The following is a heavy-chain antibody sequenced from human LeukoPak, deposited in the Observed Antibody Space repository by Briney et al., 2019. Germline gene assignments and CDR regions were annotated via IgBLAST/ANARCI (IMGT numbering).Heavy chain of an antibody. V-gene: IGHV4-59*01. D-gene: IGHD5-12*01. CDR3: ARLGLRSAGYSGYDWGYYFDY. J-gene: IGHJ4*02. CDR2: ISYSGIT. CDR1: GGSISSYY. Sequence: SETLSPTCTVSGGSISSYYWSWIRQPPGKGLEWIGYISYSGITDYNPSLKSRVTISVDTSKNQFSLKLSSVTAADTAVYYCARLGLRSAGYSGYDWGYYFDYWGQGTLVTVSS.